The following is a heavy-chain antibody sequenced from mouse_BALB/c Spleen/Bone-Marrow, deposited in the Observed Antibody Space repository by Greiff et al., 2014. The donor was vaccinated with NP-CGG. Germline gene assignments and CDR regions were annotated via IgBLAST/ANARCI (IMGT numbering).Heavy chain of an antibody. CDR3: ARGGYYGTSLYWYFDV. V-gene: IGHV1-14*01. CDR1: GYTFTSYV. CDR2: INPYNDGT. D-gene: IGHD1-1*01. Sequence: EVQLQQSGPELVKPGASVKMSCKASGYTFTSYVIHWVKQKPGQGLEWIGYINPYNDGTKYNEKFKGKATLTSDKSSSTDYMEPSSLTSEDSAVYYCARGGYYGTSLYWYFDVWGAGTTVTVSP. J-gene: IGHJ1*01.